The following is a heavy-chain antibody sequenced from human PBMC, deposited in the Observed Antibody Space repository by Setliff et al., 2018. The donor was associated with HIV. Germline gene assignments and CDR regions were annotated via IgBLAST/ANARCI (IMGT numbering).Heavy chain of an antibody. CDR1: GNSLTESS. Sequence: ASVKVSCKVSGNSLTESSMHWLRQAPGKGLEWMGSFDAERGGTIYGQKFEDRVTMTEDTSTGTAYMQLSSLRSEDTAVYYCATFYKISGITSFDYWGPGTLVTVSS. CDR2: FDAERGGT. V-gene: IGHV1-24*01. D-gene: IGHD1-7*01. J-gene: IGHJ4*02. CDR3: ATFYKISGITSFDY.